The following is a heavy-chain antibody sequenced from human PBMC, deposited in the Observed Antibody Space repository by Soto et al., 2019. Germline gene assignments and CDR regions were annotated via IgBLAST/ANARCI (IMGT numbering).Heavy chain of an antibody. CDR1: GGTFSSYD. D-gene: IGHD2-21*01. CDR2: IISLFAIT. Sequence: QVQLVQSGAEVKKPGSSVKVSCKASGGTFSSYDISWVRQAPGQGLEWMGGIISLFAITNYAQKFQGRVTITADESTNKVYMELSSLGSEDTAVYYCARAIGVVGGGAYNWFDPWGQGTLVTVSS. J-gene: IGHJ5*02. CDR3: ARAIGVVGGGAYNWFDP. V-gene: IGHV1-69*01.